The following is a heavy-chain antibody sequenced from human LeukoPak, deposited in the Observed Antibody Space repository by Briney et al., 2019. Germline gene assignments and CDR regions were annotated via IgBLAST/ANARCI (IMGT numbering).Heavy chain of an antibody. J-gene: IGHJ5*02. Sequence: SETLSLTCTVSGGSISSYYWSWIRQPPGKGLEWIGYIYYSGSTNYNPSLKSRVTISVDTSKNQFSLKLSSVTAADTAMYYCVRVKSISNWFDPWGQGTLVTVSS. D-gene: IGHD2-21*01. CDR1: GGSISSYY. V-gene: IGHV4-59*12. CDR3: VRVKSISNWFDP. CDR2: IYYSGST.